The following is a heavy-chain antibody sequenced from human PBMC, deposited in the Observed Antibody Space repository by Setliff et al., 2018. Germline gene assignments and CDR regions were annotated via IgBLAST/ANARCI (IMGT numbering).Heavy chain of an antibody. CDR2: INPGGLTS. Sequence: ASVKVSCKTSGYSFTSHYMHWVRQAPGQGLEWMGIINPGGLTSSSTQKFEGRVTMTRDTSTSTVYMELNSLTSDDTAVYYCARAGLAAAGRKGVFYHWGQGTLVTVSS. CDR3: ARAGLAAAGRKGVFYH. CDR1: GYSFTSHY. V-gene: IGHV1-46*01. D-gene: IGHD6-25*01. J-gene: IGHJ4*02.